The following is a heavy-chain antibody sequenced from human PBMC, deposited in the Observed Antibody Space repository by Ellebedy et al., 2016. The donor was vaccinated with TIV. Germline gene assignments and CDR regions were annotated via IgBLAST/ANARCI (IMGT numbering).Heavy chain of an antibody. CDR2: INHSGST. Sequence: GSLRLXXAVYGGSFSGYYWSWIRQPPGKGLEWIGEINHSGSTNYNPSLKSRVTMSVDTSKNQFSLKLSSVTAADTAVYYCARGYGSGSYPYFDYWGQGTLVTVSS. CDR3: ARGYGSGSYPYFDY. V-gene: IGHV4-34*01. D-gene: IGHD3-10*01. J-gene: IGHJ4*02. CDR1: GGSFSGYY.